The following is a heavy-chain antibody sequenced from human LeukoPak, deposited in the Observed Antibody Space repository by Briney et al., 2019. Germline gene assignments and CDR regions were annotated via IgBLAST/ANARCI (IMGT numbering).Heavy chain of an antibody. Sequence: GGSLRLSCAASGFTFSSYSMNWVRQAPGKGLEWVSSISSSSSYIYYADSVKGRFTISRDNAKNSLYLQMNSLRAEDTAVYYCARDRRDSWSGYYHGYAFDIWGQGTMVTVSS. V-gene: IGHV3-21*01. J-gene: IGHJ3*02. CDR1: GFTFSSYS. CDR2: ISSSSSYI. D-gene: IGHD3-3*01. CDR3: ARDRRDSWSGYYHGYAFDI.